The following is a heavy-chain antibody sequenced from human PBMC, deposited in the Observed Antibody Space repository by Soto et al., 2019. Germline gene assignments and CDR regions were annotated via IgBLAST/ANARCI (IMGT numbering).Heavy chain of an antibody. Sequence: GASVKVSCKASGYTFTSYGISWVRQAPGQGLEWMGWISAYNGNTNYAQKLQGRVTMTTDTSTSTAYMALRSLRSDDTAVYYCARVEAQYYDFWSGCYGSKWFDPWGQGTLVTVSS. CDR3: ARVEAQYYDFWSGCYGSKWFDP. CDR1: GYTFTSYG. J-gene: IGHJ5*02. CDR2: ISAYNGNT. V-gene: IGHV1-18*01. D-gene: IGHD3-3*01.